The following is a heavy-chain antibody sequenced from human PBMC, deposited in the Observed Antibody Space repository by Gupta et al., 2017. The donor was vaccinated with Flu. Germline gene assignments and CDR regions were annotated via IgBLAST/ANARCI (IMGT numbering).Heavy chain of an antibody. CDR3: ARGVVIIRSRGRWTDYYFDY. CDR1: GGTFSSYA. J-gene: IGHJ4*02. D-gene: IGHD3-3*01. CDR2: IIPIFGTA. V-gene: IGHV1-69*01. Sequence: QVQLVQSGAEVKKPGSSVKVSCKASGGTFSSYAISWVRQAPGQGLEWMGGIIPIFGTANYAQKFQGRVTITADESTSTAYMELSSLRSEDTAVYYCARGVVIIRSRGRWTDYYFDYWGQGTLVTVSS.